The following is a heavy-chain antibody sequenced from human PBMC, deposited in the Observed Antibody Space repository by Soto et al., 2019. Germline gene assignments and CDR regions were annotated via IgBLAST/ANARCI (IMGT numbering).Heavy chain of an antibody. D-gene: IGHD3-10*01. CDR3: ARDDEYSGNGMDV. CDR2: ILNDGSNR. Sequence: QVQLVESGGGVVQPGRSLRLSCAASGFTFSNYGMHWVRQAPGKGLEWVAVILNDGSNRYHADSVKDRFTISRDNSKNTLYLQMNSLRAEDTAVYYCARDDEYSGNGMDVWGQGTRSPSP. CDR1: GFTFSNYG. V-gene: IGHV3-33*01. J-gene: IGHJ6*02.